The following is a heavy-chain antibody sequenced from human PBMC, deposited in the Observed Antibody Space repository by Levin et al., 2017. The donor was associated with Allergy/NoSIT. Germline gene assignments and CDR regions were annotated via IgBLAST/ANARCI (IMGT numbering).Heavy chain of an antibody. J-gene: IGHJ4*02. Sequence: PGGSLRLSCTASGFTFADFAMSWVRQAPGKGLQWVGFIRGKASGGTPQYAASVKGRSSISREDSKSIVYMQMNSLKTEDTAVYYYASHTTSGQFSPLDYWGQGTLVTVSS. CDR3: ASHTTSGQFSPLDY. CDR1: GFTFADFA. V-gene: IGHV3-49*04. CDR2: IRGKASGGTP. D-gene: IGHD1-1*01.